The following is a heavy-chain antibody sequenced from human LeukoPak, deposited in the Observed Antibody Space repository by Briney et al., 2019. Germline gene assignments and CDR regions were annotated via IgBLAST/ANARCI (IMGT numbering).Heavy chain of an antibody. CDR2: IYYSGST. J-gene: IGHJ6*02. V-gene: IGHV4-59*08. Sequence: SEALSLTCTVSGGSISSYYWSWIRQPPGKGLEWIGYIYYSGSTNYNPSLKSQFTISVDTSKNQFSLKLSSVTAADTAVYYCARSRPGFMVRARAGMDVWGQGTTVTVSS. CDR1: GGSISSYY. D-gene: IGHD3-10*01. CDR3: ARSRPGFMVRARAGMDV.